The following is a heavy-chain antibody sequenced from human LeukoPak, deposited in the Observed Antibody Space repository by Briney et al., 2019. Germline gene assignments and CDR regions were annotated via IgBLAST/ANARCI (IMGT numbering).Heavy chain of an antibody. V-gene: IGHV3-23*01. CDR3: AKSYNGYESKPDY. CDR1: GFTFSSYA. J-gene: IGHJ4*02. D-gene: IGHD5-12*01. Sequence: GGSLRLSCAASGFTFSSYAMSWVRQAPGKGLEWVSSISNSGGRTFYTDSVKGRFTISRDNCKITLYLQMNSLRAEDTAVYYCAKSYNGYESKPDYWGQGTLVTVSS. CDR2: ISNSGGRT.